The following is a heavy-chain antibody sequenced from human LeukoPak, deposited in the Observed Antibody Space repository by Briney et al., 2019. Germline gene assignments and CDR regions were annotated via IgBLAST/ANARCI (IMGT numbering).Heavy chain of an antibody. V-gene: IGHV3-33*01. CDR3: ARPYGDGRGDYFDY. CDR1: GFTFSSYG. D-gene: IGHD4-17*01. Sequence: PGGSLRLSCAASGFTFSSYGMHWVRQAPGKGLEWVAVIWYDGSNKYYADSVKGRFTISRDNSKNTLYLQMNSLRAEDTAVYYRARPYGDGRGDYFDYWGQGTLVTVSS. J-gene: IGHJ4*02. CDR2: IWYDGSNK.